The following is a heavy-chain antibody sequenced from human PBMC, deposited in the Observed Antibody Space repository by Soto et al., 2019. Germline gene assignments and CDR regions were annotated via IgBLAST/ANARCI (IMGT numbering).Heavy chain of an antibody. D-gene: IGHD4-4*01. V-gene: IGHV3-23*01. J-gene: IGHJ5*02. CDR1: GFTFSSYA. Sequence: GGSLRLSCAASGFTFSSYAMSWVRQAPGKGLKWVSGISDSGGSTYYADSVKGRFTISRDNSKNTLCLQMNSLRAEDTAVYYCARLVTLDLLDPWGQGTLVTVSS. CDR2: ISDSGGST. CDR3: ARLVTLDLLDP.